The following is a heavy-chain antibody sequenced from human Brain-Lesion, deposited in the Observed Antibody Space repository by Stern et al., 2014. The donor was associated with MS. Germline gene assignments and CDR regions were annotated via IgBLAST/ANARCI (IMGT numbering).Heavy chain of an antibody. CDR3: ATYCYESTGYYDF. V-gene: IGHV1-2*04. CDR1: GYTFTSYY. Sequence: QVQLVESGPEVKKPGDSVKVSCTASGYTFTSYYIHWVRKAPAPGIGWMGWNNPKSGGTNYAQKFQGWVTMTRDTSINTAYMELSRLRSDDTAVYYCATYCYESTGYYDFWGQGTLVTVSS. J-gene: IGHJ4*02. D-gene: IGHD3-22*01. CDR2: NNPKSGGT.